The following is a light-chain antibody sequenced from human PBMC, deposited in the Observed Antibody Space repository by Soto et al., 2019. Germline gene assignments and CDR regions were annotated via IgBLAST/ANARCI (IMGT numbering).Light chain of an antibody. CDR2: DVS. V-gene: IGKV1-5*01. J-gene: IGKJ2*01. CDR1: QSISSY. CDR3: QQYYRYPVT. Sequence: DIQMTQSPSSLSASVGDRVTITCRASQSISSYLNWYQQKSGKAPKLLIYDVSTLASGVPSRFSGSVSGTECALTISSLQPDDSATYYCQQYYRYPVTFGQGTKVEVK.